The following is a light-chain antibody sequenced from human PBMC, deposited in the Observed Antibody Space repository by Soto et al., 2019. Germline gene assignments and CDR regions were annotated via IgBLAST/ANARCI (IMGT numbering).Light chain of an antibody. CDR3: SSYAGSNRV. V-gene: IGLV2-8*01. J-gene: IGLJ1*01. Sequence: QSALTQPPSASGSPGQSVTISCTGSSSDVGGYNYVSWYQQHPGKAPKLMIYEVSKRPSGVPDRFSGSKSGNTASLTVSGLNADDEADYYCSSYAGSNRVFGTGTKVTVL. CDR2: EVS. CDR1: SSDVGGYNY.